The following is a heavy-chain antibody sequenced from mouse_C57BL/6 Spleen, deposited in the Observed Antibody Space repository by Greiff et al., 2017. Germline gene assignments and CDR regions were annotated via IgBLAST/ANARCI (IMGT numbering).Heavy chain of an antibody. D-gene: IGHD4-1*01. CDR1: GYTFTSYW. Sequence: QVQLQQPGAELVRPGSSVKLSCKASGYTFTSYWMQWVKQRPRQGLEWIGKIDPSDSYTNYNQKFKGKATLTVDKSSSTAYMQLSSLTSEDSAVYECERDWDHFDDWGKGTTLTVSS. J-gene: IGHJ2*01. CDR3: ERDWDHFDD. V-gene: IGHV1-52*01. CDR2: IDPSDSYT.